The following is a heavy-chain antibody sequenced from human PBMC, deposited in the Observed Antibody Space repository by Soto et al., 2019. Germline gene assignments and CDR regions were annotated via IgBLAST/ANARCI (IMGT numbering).Heavy chain of an antibody. CDR2: IIPMLGIA. CDR1: GGTFSRYT. D-gene: IGHD6-13*01. Sequence: QVQLVQSGAEVKKPGSSVKVSCKASGGTFSRYTISWVRQAPGQGLEWMGRIIPMLGIANYAQKFQGRVTMTADKSTKTAYMELGCLRSGDTAVYYCARGTGMAAGGSVYYGMDVWGQGTTVTVSS. J-gene: IGHJ6*02. V-gene: IGHV1-69*02. CDR3: ARGTGMAAGGSVYYGMDV.